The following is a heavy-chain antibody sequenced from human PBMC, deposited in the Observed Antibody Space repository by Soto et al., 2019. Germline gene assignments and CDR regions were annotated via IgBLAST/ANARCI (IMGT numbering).Heavy chain of an antibody. CDR3: AKDRHYYDSSGYLDY. D-gene: IGHD3-22*01. Sequence: QVQLVESGGGVVQPGRSLRLSCGASGFTFSSYGMHWVRQAPGKGLEWVTVISYGGSNQYYADSVKGRFTISRDNSKNTLYLQMNSLRAEDTAVYYCAKDRHYYDSSGYLDYWGQGTLVTVSS. J-gene: IGHJ4*02. CDR2: ISYGGSNQ. CDR1: GFTFSSYG. V-gene: IGHV3-30*18.